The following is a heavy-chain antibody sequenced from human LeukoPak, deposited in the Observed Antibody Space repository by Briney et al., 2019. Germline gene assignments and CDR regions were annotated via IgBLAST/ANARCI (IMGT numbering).Heavy chain of an antibody. CDR1: GFTFSTYL. Sequence: GGSLRLSCAASGFTFSTYLMHWVRQAPGKGLVWVSCINSDGSSTRYADSVKGRFTISRDNAKNTLYLQMNSLRAEDTAVYYCVRDISDAFDIWGQGTMVTVSS. D-gene: IGHD3-9*01. J-gene: IGHJ3*02. CDR3: VRDISDAFDI. V-gene: IGHV3-74*01. CDR2: INSDGSST.